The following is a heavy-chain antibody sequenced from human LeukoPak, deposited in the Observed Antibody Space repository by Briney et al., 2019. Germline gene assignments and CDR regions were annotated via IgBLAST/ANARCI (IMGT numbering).Heavy chain of an antibody. V-gene: IGHV1-69*04. Sequence: SVKVSCKASGGTFSSYAISRVRQAPGQGLEWLGRIIPILGIANYAQKFQGRVTITADKSTSTAYMELSSLRSEDTAVYYCAAGRWLQTNPHGLDYWGQGTLVTVSS. CDR2: IIPILGIA. D-gene: IGHD5-24*01. CDR3: AAGRWLQTNPHGLDY. CDR1: GGTFSSYA. J-gene: IGHJ4*02.